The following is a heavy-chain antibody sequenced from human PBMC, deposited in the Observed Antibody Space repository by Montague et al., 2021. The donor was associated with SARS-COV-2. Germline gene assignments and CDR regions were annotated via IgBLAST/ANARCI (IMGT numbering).Heavy chain of an antibody. J-gene: IGHJ4*02. CDR3: ARQLRYYGWRADY. V-gene: IGHV4-39*07. CDR1: GASIGRSTYY. CDR2: IYHAGST. Sequence: SETLSLTCTVSGASIGRSTYYWGWIRQPPGKDLEWVGNIYHAGSTYYNPSLKSRATIFVDTSNSQFSLKLTSVTAADTAVYYCARQLRYYGWRADYWGQGTLVSVSS. D-gene: IGHD3-9*01.